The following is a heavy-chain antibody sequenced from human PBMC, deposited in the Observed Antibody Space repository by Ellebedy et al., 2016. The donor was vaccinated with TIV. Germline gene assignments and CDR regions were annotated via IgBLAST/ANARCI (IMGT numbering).Heavy chain of an antibody. CDR3: ARDYAPQLGDPSDM. Sequence: ASVKVSXKASRGKFSNYRFIWLRQAPGQGLEWMGGIVPSFGTANYARSYDDRLSIIADESTSTIYMELRSLRSGDTAVYYCARDYAPQLGDPSDMWGQGTLVTVSS. CDR1: RGKFSNYR. D-gene: IGHD5-24*01. V-gene: IGHV1-69*13. J-gene: IGHJ3*02. CDR2: IVPSFGTA.